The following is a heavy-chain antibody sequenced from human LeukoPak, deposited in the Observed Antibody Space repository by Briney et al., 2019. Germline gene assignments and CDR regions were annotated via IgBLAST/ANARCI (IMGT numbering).Heavy chain of an antibody. J-gene: IGHJ4*02. CDR2: INPNSGAT. CDR3: ARISGYYFYYFDY. Sequence: GASVKVSCRSSGYTFTGNYIHWVRQAPGQGLEWMGWINPNSGATKFGQKFQGRVTMTRDTSITTSYMELSRLRSDDTAVYYCARISGYYFYYFDYWGQGTLVTVSS. CDR1: GYTFTGNY. D-gene: IGHD3-22*01. V-gene: IGHV1-2*02.